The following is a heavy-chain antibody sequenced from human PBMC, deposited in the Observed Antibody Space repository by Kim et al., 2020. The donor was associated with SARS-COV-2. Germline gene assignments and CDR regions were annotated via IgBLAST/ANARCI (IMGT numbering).Heavy chain of an antibody. V-gene: IGHV3-64D*06. CDR1: GFTFSSYA. Sequence: GGSLRLSCSASGFTFSSYAMHWVRQAPGKGLEYVSAISSNGGSTYYADSVKGRFTISRDNSKNTLYLQMSSLRAEDTAVYYCVKDMRPALGSGYNNWFDPWGQGTLVTVSS. D-gene: IGHD5-12*01. J-gene: IGHJ5*02. CDR2: ISSNGGST. CDR3: VKDMRPALGSGYNNWFDP.